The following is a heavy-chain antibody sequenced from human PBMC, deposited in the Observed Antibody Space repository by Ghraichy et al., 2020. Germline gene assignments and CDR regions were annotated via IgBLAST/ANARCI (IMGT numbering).Heavy chain of an antibody. J-gene: IGHJ3*01. D-gene: IGHD1-26*01. CDR3: ARDMEIVGSSDGFDV. V-gene: IGHV3-7*01. Sequence: GGSLRLSCAASGFTFRSYWMSWVRQAPGKGLEWVANIKQDGTEKYYVDSVKGRFTISRDNAKKALNLEMNSLRAEDTAVYYCARDMEIVGSSDGFDVWGPGTMVNVSS. CDR1: GFTFRSYW. CDR2: IKQDGTEK.